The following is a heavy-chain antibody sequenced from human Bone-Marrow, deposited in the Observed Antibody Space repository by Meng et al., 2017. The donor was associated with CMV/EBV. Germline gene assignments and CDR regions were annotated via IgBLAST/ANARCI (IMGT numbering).Heavy chain of an antibody. CDR1: NGNY. CDR3: AREPSYDFWSGYYYFFDS. J-gene: IGHJ4*02. V-gene: IGHV1-2*02. Sequence: NGNYIHWERQAPGQGLEWMGWINPNSGATRYAKNFQGRVTMTRDTSINTVYMEMSSLTSGDTAVYYCAREPSYDFWSGYYYFFDSWGQGTLVTVSS. CDR2: INPNSGAT. D-gene: IGHD3-3*01.